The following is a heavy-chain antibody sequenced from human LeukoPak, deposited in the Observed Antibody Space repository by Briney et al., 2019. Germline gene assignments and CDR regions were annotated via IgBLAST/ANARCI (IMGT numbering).Heavy chain of an antibody. V-gene: IGHV3-23*01. J-gene: IGHJ4*02. CDR2: ISGSGAST. Sequence: SGRSLRLSCAASGFTFSSYAMHWVRQAPGKGLEWVSAISGSGASTYYADSVKGRFTISRDNSKNTLYLQMNSLRAEDTAVYYCAKGRGSPYYFEYWGQRTLVTVSS. CDR1: GFTFSSYA. CDR3: AKGRGSPYYFEY. D-gene: IGHD1-26*01.